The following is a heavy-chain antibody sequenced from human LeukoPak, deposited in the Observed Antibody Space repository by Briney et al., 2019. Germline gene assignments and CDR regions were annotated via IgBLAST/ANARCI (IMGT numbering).Heavy chain of an antibody. CDR3: AKFRIITNSHSWYSSGWYGVYFDY. Sequence: GGSLRLSCAASGFTFSYYSMNWVRQAPGKGLEWVSAISGSGGSTYYADSVKGRFTISRDNSKNTLYLQMNSLRAEDTAVYYCAKFRIITNSHSWYSSGWYGVYFDYWGQGTLVTVSS. D-gene: IGHD6-19*01. V-gene: IGHV3-23*01. J-gene: IGHJ4*02. CDR2: ISGSGGST. CDR1: GFTFSYYS.